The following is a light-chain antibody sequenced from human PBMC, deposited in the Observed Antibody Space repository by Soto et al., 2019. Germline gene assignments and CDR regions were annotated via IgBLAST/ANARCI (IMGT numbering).Light chain of an antibody. CDR2: DAT. J-gene: IGKJ1*01. CDR3: QQYNSYWT. V-gene: IGKV1-5*01. CDR1: QLVNSW. Sequence: DVQMTQSPSTLSASVGDRVTITCRASQLVNSWLAWYQQKPGRAPKLLRYDATSLESGVPSRFSGSRSGTEFPLTISSLQPDDSATYYCQQYNSYWTFGQGTRVEIK.